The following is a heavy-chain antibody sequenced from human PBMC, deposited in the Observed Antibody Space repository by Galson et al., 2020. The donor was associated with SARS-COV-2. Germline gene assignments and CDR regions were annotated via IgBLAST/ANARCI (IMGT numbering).Heavy chain of an antibody. CDR3: AKSGDTAMVTRLSYWYFDL. D-gene: IGHD5-18*01. J-gene: IGHJ2*01. Sequence: GGSLRLSCAASGFTFSSYGMHWVRQAPGKGLEWVAVISYDGSNKYYADSVKGRFTISRDNSKNTLYLQMNSLRAEDTAVYYCAKSGDTAMVTRLSYWYFDLWGRGTLVTVSS. V-gene: IGHV3-30*18. CDR1: GFTFSSYG. CDR2: ISYDGSNK.